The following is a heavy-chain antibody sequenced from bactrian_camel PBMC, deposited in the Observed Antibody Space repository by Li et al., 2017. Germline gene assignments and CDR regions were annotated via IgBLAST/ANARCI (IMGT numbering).Heavy chain of an antibody. D-gene: IGHD3*01. CDR2: INSDGST. J-gene: IGHJ4*01. CDR3: LRLPGQGTAN. CDR1: GFTVEDSD. Sequence: VQLVESGGGSVQSGGSLRLSCTASGFTVEDSDMGWYRQGPGHECELVSTINSDGSTYYAESVKGRFTISQDNAKNTMYLQVNSLKPEDTAVYYCLRLPGQGTANWGQGTQVTVS. V-gene: IGHV3S55*01.